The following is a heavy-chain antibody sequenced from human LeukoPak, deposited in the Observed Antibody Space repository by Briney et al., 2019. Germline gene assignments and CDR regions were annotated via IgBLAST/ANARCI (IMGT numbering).Heavy chain of an antibody. CDR2: INHSGST. V-gene: IGHV4-34*01. D-gene: IGHD1-14*01. CDR1: GGSFSGYY. Sequence: PSETLSLTCAVYGGSFSGYYWSWIRQPPGKGLEWIGEINHSGSTNYNPSLKSRVTISVDTSKNQFSLKLSSVTAADTAVYYCASGGGGIGGGPHRNDYWGQGTLVTVSS. J-gene: IGHJ4*02. CDR3: ASGGGGIGGGPHRNDY.